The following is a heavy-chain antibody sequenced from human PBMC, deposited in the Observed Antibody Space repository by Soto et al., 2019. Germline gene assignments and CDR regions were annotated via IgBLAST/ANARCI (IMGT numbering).Heavy chain of an antibody. D-gene: IGHD1-1*01. Sequence: QVQLVQSGAEVKKPGSSVKVSCKASGGTFSSYTISWVRQAPGQGLEWMGRIILILGIANYAQKFQGRVTITADKSTSTAYMELSSLRSEDTAVYYCAVLQLESWFDPWGQGTLVTVSS. CDR3: AVLQLESWFDP. CDR2: IILILGIA. V-gene: IGHV1-69*02. J-gene: IGHJ5*02. CDR1: GGTFSSYT.